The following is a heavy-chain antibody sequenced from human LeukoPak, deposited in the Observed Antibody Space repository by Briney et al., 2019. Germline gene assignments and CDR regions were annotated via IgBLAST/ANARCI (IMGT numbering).Heavy chain of an antibody. CDR3: ATVKWELPTDY. J-gene: IGHJ4*02. CDR1: GYTFTSYG. V-gene: IGHV1-18*01. Sequence: ASVKVSCKASGYTFTSYGISWVRQAPGQGLEWMGWISAYNGNTNYAQKLQGRVTMTEDTSTDTAYMELSSLRSEDTAVYYCATVKWELPTDYWGQGTLVTVSS. CDR2: ISAYNGNT. D-gene: IGHD1-26*01.